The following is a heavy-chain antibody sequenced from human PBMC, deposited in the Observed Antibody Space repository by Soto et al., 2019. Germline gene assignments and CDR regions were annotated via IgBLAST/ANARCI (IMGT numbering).Heavy chain of an antibody. V-gene: IGHV1-2*04. CDR2: INPNSGGT. D-gene: IGHD6-13*01. Sequence: ASVKVSCKASGYTFTGYYMHWVRQAPGQGLEWMGWINPNSGGTNYAQKFQGWVTMTRDTSISTAYMELSRLRSDDTAVYYCARGRGIAAAGTRANRLIDYWGQGTLVTVSS. CDR3: ARGRGIAAAGTRANRLIDY. J-gene: IGHJ4*02. CDR1: GYTFTGYY.